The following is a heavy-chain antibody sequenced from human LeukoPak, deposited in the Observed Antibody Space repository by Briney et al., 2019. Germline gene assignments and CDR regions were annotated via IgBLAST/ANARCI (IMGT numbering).Heavy chain of an antibody. V-gene: IGHV1-69*13. J-gene: IGHJ5*02. CDR2: IIPIFGSS. CDR1: GGTFNNYA. D-gene: IGHD5-18*01. CDR3: ARVSHTELSTWFDP. Sequence: ASVKVSCKASGGTFNNYAINWVRQAPGQGLEWMGGIIPIFGSSNYAQKFQGRVTITADESTTTAYMELSSLRSEDTAVYYCARVSHTELSTWFDPWGQGTLVTVSS.